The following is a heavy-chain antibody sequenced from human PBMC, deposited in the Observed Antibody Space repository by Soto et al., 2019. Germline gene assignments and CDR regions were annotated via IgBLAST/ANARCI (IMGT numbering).Heavy chain of an antibody. D-gene: IGHD6-13*01. CDR2: ISGSGVST. CDR3: AKDYKQQTSQYDHYGMDV. Sequence: GGSLRLSGAACGFTFSSYSISWVRQAPWKGLEWVSAISGSGVSTYYADSVKGRFTISRDNSKNTLYLQMNSLRAEDTAVYYCAKDYKQQTSQYDHYGMDVAGKGTTV. V-gene: IGHV3-23*01. CDR1: GFTFSSYS. J-gene: IGHJ6*04.